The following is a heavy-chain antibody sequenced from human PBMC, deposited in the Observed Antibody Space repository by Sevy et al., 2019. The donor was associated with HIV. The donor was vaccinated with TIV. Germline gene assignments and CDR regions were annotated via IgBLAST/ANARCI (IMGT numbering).Heavy chain of an antibody. Sequence: SETLSLTCAVSAYSVSSAYSWGWIRQPPGKGLEWIGNIYQRGNTYYNPYLKSRVTISVDTSNNQFSLRLTSLTAADTAVYYWASFGRLLIISGDVFEICGQGTMVTVSS. V-gene: IGHV4-38-2*01. D-gene: IGHD3-9*01. J-gene: IGHJ3*02. CDR2: IYQRGNT. CDR3: ASFGRLLIISGDVFEI. CDR1: AYSVSSAYS.